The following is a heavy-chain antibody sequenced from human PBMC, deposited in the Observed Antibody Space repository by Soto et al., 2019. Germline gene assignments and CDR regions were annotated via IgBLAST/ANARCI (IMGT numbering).Heavy chain of an antibody. CDR1: GFKFSDHY. CDR2: ISGGGTTI. CDR3: EGDPFYYDSGF. J-gene: IGHJ4*02. Sequence: GGSLRLSCAASGFKFSDHYMTWIRQAPGKGLEWVSKISGGGTTIYYADSVKGRFTVSRDNAKNSLYLQMNSLRAEDTALYYCEGDPFYYDSGFWGQGTLVTVSS. V-gene: IGHV3-11*01. D-gene: IGHD3-10*01.